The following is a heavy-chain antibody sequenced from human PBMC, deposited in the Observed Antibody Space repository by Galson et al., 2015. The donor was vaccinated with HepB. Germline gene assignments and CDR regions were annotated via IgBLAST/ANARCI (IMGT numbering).Heavy chain of an antibody. D-gene: IGHD3-3*01. V-gene: IGHV3-23*01. J-gene: IGHJ5*02. Sequence: SLRLSCAASGFTFSSYAMSWVRQAPGKGLEWVSAISGSGGSTYYADSVKGRFTISRDNSKNTLYLQMNSLRAEDTAVYYCAKAPFWSSYYGTNWFDPWGQGTLVTVSS. CDR2: ISGSGGST. CDR1: GFTFSSYA. CDR3: AKAPFWSSYYGTNWFDP.